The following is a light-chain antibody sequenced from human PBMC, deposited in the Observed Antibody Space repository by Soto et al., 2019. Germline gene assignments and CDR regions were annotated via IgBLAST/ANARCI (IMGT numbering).Light chain of an antibody. J-gene: IGKJ5*01. V-gene: IGKV3-20*01. CDR2: GAS. CDR3: QQYGSSPPIT. CDR1: QSVSSGF. Sequence: EPVLTQSPGTLSLSPGERATLSCRASQSVSSGFLAWYQQKLGQAPRLLIYGASSRATGIPDRFSGSGSGTDFTLTISRLEPEDFAVYYCQQYGSSPPITFGQGTRLEIK.